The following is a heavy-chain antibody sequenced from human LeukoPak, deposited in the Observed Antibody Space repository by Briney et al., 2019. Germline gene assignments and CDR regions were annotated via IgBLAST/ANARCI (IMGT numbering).Heavy chain of an antibody. CDR3: VSYCSSTSCESGAFDI. CDR1: GGSISSYY. V-gene: IGHV4-59*01. J-gene: IGHJ3*02. Sequence: SETLSLTCTVSGGSISSYYWSWIRQPPGKGLEWIGYIYYSGSTNYNPSLKSRVTISVDTSKNQFSLKLSSVTAADTAVYYCVSYCSSTSCESGAFDIWGQGTMVTVSS. CDR2: IYYSGST. D-gene: IGHD2-2*01.